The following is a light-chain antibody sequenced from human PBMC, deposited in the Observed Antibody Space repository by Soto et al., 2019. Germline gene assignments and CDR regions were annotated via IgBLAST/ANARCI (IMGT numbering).Light chain of an antibody. Sequence: IVMTHSPGTLSVSPGERATLSWSASQSVSIYLAWYQQKPGQAPRLLIYDASTRATGSPARFSGSGSGAAFTLTISSLLAEEFAVYYCQQHSSWPPITFGQGTRLEIK. J-gene: IGKJ5*01. CDR2: DAS. CDR1: QSVSIY. CDR3: QQHSSWPPIT. V-gene: IGKV3-15*01.